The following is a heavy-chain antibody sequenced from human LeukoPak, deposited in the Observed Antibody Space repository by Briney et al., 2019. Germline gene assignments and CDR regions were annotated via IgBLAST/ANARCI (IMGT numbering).Heavy chain of an antibody. CDR2: ISGSGGST. CDR3: AKDQSGWYQSSHYFDY. D-gene: IGHD6-19*01. J-gene: IGHJ4*02. Sequence: GGSLRLPCAASGFTFSSYAMSWVRQAPGKGLEWVSAISGSGGSTYYADSVKGRSTISRDNSKNTLYLQMNSLRAEDTAVYYCAKDQSGWYQSSHYFDYWGQGTLVTVSS. V-gene: IGHV3-23*01. CDR1: GFTFSSYA.